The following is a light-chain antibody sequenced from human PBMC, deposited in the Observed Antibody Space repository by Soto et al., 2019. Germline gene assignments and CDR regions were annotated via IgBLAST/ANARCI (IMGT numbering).Light chain of an antibody. J-gene: IGLJ1*01. Sequence: QSALTQPPSVSGAPGQRVTISCTGSSSKLGAGYDVHWYQQLPGTAPKLLIYGNTNRPSGVPDRFSGSKSGTSASLAITGLQAEDEADYYCQSYDSSLGANYVFGTGTKVNVL. CDR2: GNT. CDR1: SSKLGAGYD. CDR3: QSYDSSLGANYV. V-gene: IGLV1-40*01.